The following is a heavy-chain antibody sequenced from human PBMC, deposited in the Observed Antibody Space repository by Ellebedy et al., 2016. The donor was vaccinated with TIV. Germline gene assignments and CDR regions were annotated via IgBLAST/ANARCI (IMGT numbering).Heavy chain of an antibody. CDR2: ISISSGTI. CDR3: AKEYDYGDYGMDV. J-gene: IGHJ6*02. D-gene: IGHD4-17*01. CDR1: GFTFSGYS. Sequence: GGSLRLSXAASGFTFSGYSMNWVRQAPGKGLEWVSYISISSGTIYYADSVKGRFTISRDNAKNSLFLQMNSLRDEDTAVYFCAKEYDYGDYGMDVWGQGTTVTVSS. V-gene: IGHV3-48*02.